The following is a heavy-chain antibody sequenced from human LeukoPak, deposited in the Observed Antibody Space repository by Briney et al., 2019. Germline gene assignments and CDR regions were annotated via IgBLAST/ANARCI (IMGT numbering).Heavy chain of an antibody. CDR3: ARYGYNYGLDV. CDR1: GFTVSDYY. CDR2: ISSTTTYT. V-gene: IGHV3-11*03. Sequence: PGGSLRLSCVASGFTVSDYYMSWIRQAPGKGLEWVSHISSTTTYTYDADSVKGRFTISRDNAKNSLYLQMNTLRAEDTAIYYCARYGYNYGLDVWGQGTTVTVSS. D-gene: IGHD4-17*01. J-gene: IGHJ6*02.